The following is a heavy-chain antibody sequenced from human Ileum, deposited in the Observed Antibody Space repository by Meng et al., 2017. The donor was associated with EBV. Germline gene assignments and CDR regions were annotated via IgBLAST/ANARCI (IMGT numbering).Heavy chain of an antibody. CDR2: IWYDGSNK. V-gene: IGHV3-33*01. CDR3: ASLSGHGGY. J-gene: IGHJ4*02. Sequence: VQVVGWGGGVVLPGTSLGLSCGASGFTFSNYGMNWVRQAPGKGLEWVSVIWYDGSNKYYGDSVKGRFTVSRDNSKNTVSLQMNSLRVEDTAVYYCASLSGHGGYWGQGTLVTVSS. CDR1: GFTFSNYG. D-gene: IGHD6-25*01.